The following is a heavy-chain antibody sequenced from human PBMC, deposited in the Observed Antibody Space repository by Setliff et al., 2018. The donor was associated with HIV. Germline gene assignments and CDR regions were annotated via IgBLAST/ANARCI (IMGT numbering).Heavy chain of an antibody. J-gene: IGHJ2*01. CDR3: TTSGHGSGIYSYFDL. D-gene: IGHD3-10*01. Sequence: GGSLRLSCAASGFTFSSYSMNWVRQAPGKGLEWVSSISSSSSYIYYADSVKGRFTISRDNAKNTLYLQMNSLRAEDTAVYYCTTSGHGSGIYSYFDLWGRGTLVTVSS. CDR2: ISSSSSYI. CDR1: GFTFSSYS. V-gene: IGHV3-21*04.